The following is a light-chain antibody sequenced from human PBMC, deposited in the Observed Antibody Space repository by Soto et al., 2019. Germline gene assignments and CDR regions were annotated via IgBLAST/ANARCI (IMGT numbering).Light chain of an antibody. V-gene: IGLV2-14*01. J-gene: IGLJ6*01. CDR2: EVT. CDR1: SGDIGSYNR. Sequence: QSALTHPASVAGSPGQSITLSCTGTSGDIGSYNRVSWYQQHPGKAPKLIIYEVTDRPSGVSNRFSGSKSGNTASLTNSGLRGEDEAEYNCSLYTNINARDCCFGTGTKRTVL. CDR3: SLYTNINARDCC.